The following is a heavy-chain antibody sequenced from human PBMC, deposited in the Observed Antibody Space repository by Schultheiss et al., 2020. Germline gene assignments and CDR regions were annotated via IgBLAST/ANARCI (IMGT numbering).Heavy chain of an antibody. Sequence: GSLRLSCAASGFTFSSYAMSWVRQAPGKGLEWIGNIYHSGSSYLNPSLNSRVTILVDTSKNEFSLKLRSVTAADTALYYCAKTSGIEKWFDPWGQGTLVTVSS. J-gene: IGHJ5*02. V-gene: IGHV4-38-2*01. CDR3: AKTSGIEKWFDP. CDR1: GFTFSSYA. CDR2: IYHSGSS.